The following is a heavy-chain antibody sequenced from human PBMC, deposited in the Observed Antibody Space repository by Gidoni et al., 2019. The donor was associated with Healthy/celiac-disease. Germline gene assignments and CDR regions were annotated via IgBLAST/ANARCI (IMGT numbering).Heavy chain of an antibody. J-gene: IGHJ1*01. V-gene: IGHV3-20*01. CDR2: INWNGGST. CDR1: GFTFDDYG. CDR3: ARDAGQWASEHAEYFQH. D-gene: IGHD6-19*01. Sequence: EVQLVESGGGVVRPGGSLRLSCAAYGFTFDDYGMSWVRQAPRKGLEWVSCINWNGGSTGYADSVKGRFTISRDNAKNSLYLQMNSLRAEDTALYRCARDAGQWASEHAEYFQHWGQGTLVTVSS.